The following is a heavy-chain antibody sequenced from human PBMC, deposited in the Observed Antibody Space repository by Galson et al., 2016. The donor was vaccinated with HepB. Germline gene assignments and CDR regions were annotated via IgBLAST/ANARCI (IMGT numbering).Heavy chain of an antibody. D-gene: IGHD5-12*01. V-gene: IGHV3-23*01. CDR3: ANEWPGNY. CDR1: GFSFASYA. Sequence: SLRLSCAASGFSFASYAMSWVRQAPGKGLEWVSGISGGGTKTSYADSVKGRFTISRDDSKNTLYLQMNSLRAEDTAVYYCANEWPGNYWGQGTLVNVAS. J-gene: IGHJ4*02. CDR2: ISGGGTKT.